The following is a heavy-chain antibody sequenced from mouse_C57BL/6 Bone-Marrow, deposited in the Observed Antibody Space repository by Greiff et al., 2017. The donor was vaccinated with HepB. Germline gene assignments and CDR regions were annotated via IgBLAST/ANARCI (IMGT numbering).Heavy chain of an antibody. CDR2: INPNNGGT. Sequence: VQLQQSGPELVKPGASVKIPCKASGYTFTDYNMDWVKQSHGKSLEWIGDINPNNGGTIYNQKFKGKATLTVDKSSSTAYMELRRLTSEDTAVYYCARGGPAWFAYWGQGTLVTVSA. D-gene: IGHD1-1*02. J-gene: IGHJ3*01. CDR3: ARGGPAWFAY. V-gene: IGHV1-18*01. CDR1: GYTFTDYN.